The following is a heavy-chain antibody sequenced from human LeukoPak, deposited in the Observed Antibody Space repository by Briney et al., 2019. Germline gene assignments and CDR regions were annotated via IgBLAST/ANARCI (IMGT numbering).Heavy chain of an antibody. D-gene: IGHD3-22*01. Sequence: GGSLRLSCAASGFTFSSYAMHWVRQAPGKGLEWVAVISYDGSNKYYADPVKGRFTISRDNSKNTLYLQMNSLRAEDTAVYYCARDRYDTGYYGMDVWGQGTTVTVSS. CDR1: GFTFSSYA. J-gene: IGHJ6*02. CDR3: ARDRYDTGYYGMDV. V-gene: IGHV3-30*04. CDR2: ISYDGSNK.